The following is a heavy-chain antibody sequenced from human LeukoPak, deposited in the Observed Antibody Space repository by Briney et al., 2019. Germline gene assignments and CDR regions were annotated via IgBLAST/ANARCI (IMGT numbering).Heavy chain of an antibody. V-gene: IGHV1-2*06. CDR1: GYTFTGYY. CDR3: ARDLNAWYQLLFY. J-gene: IGHJ4*02. CDR2: INPNSGGT. Sequence: ASVTVSCKASGYTFTGYYMHWVRQAPGQGLEWMGRINPNSGGTNYAQKFQGRVTMTRDTSISTAYMELSRLRSDDTAVYYCARDLNAWYQLLFYWGQGTLVTVSS. D-gene: IGHD2-2*01.